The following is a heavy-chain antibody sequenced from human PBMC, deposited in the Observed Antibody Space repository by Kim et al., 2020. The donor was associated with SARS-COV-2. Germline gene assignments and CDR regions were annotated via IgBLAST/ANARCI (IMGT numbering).Heavy chain of an antibody. CDR1: GGSFSGYY. Sequence: SETLSLTCAVYGGSFSGYYWSWIRQPPGKGLEWIGEFNHSGSTNYNPSLKSRVTISVDTSKNQFSLKLSSVTAADTAVYYCARVRSIAVAEGACDIWGQGTMVTVSS. D-gene: IGHD6-19*01. V-gene: IGHV4-34*01. J-gene: IGHJ3*02. CDR2: FNHSGST. CDR3: ARVRSIAVAEGACDI.